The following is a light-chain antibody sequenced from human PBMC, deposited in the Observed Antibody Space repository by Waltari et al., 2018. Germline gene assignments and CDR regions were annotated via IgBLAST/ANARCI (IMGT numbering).Light chain of an antibody. CDR2: EVN. CDR1: RSAVATYHL. Sequence: QSALTQPASVSGSPGQSITVSCTGSRSAVATYHLVSWYQHPPGKAPKLLIYEVNQRPSGVSTRFSASKSDNTASLTVSGLQAEDEADYYCSSYAGPHSVVFGGGTKVTVL. V-gene: IGLV2-23*02. CDR3: SSYAGPHSVV. J-gene: IGLJ2*01.